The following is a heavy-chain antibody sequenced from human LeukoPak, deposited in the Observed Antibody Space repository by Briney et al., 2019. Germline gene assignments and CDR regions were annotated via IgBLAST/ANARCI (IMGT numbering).Heavy chain of an antibody. CDR1: GFTFDDYA. CDR3: AKKYYYGSGSYIFHFDH. Sequence: GGSLRLSCAASGFTFDDYAMHWVRQAPGKGLEWVSGISWNSVSIGYADSVKGRFTISRDDSKSTLSLQMNSLRAEDTALYYCAKKYYYGSGSYIFHFDHWGQGTPVTVSS. J-gene: IGHJ4*02. V-gene: IGHV3-9*01. CDR2: ISWNSVSI. D-gene: IGHD3-10*01.